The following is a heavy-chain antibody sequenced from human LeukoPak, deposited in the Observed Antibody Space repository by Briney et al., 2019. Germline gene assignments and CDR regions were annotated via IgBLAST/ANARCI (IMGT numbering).Heavy chain of an antibody. J-gene: IGHJ4*02. CDR2: ISWNSGSI. CDR3: AKDDYFDY. V-gene: IGHV3-9*01. Sequence: GGSLRLSCAASGLTFDDYAMHWVRQAPGKGLEWVSGISWNSGSIGYADSVKGRFTISRDNAKNSLYLQMNSLRAEDTALYYCAKDDYFDYWGQGTLVTVSS. CDR1: GLTFDDYA.